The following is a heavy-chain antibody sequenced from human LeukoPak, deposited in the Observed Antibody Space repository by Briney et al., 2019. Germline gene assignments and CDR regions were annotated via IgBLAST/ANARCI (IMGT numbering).Heavy chain of an antibody. CDR1: GFTFSSYA. V-gene: IGHV3-23*01. J-gene: IGHJ4*02. CDR2: ISGSGGST. D-gene: IGHD2-15*01. CDR3: AKNRGGRPIVAATYY. Sequence: PGGSLRLSCAASGFTFSSYAMSWVRQAPGKGLEWVSAISGSGGSTYYADSVKGRFTISRDNSKNTLYLQMNSLRAEDTAVYYCAKNRGGRPIVAATYYWGQGTLVTVSS.